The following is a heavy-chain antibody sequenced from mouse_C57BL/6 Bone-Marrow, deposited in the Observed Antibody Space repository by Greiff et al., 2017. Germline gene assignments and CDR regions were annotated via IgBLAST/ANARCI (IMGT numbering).Heavy chain of an antibody. V-gene: IGHV1-81*01. CDR3: ARGDYDYDAIFAY. CDR1: GYTFTSYG. D-gene: IGHD2-4*01. Sequence: QVQLQQSGAELARPGASVKLSCKASGYTFTSYGISWVKQRTGPGLEWIGEIYPRSGNTYYNEKFKGKATLTADKSSSTAYMELRSLTSEDSAVYFCARGDYDYDAIFAYWGQGTLVTVSA. J-gene: IGHJ3*01. CDR2: IYPRSGNT.